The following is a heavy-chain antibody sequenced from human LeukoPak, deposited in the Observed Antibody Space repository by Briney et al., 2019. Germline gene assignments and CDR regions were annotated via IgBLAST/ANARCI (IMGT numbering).Heavy chain of an antibody. J-gene: IGHJ4*02. CDR3: AKELDTMFFDY. V-gene: IGHV3-43*01. CDR1: GFNFDRYT. Sequence: GGSLRLSCATSGFNFDRYTIHWVRQASGKGLEWVSLAGWAGGTTFYSDSVRGRFTISRDSGRKSVYLQMNSLTTDDTASYFCAKELDTMFFDYWGQGALVTVSS. CDR2: AGWAGGTT. D-gene: IGHD3-10*02.